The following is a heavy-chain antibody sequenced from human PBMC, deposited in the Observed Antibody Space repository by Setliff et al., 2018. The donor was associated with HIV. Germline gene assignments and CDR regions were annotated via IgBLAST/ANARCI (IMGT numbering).Heavy chain of an antibody. V-gene: IGHV4-39*07. CDR3: ARKGDSSGYYYNY. D-gene: IGHD3-22*01. CDR1: GGSISSSSYY. Sequence: NPSETLSLTCTVSGGSISSSSYYWGWIRQPPGKGLEWIGSIYYSGSTYYNPSLKSRVTISVDTSKNQFSLKLSSVTAADTAVYYCARKGDSSGYYYNYWGQGTLVTVSS. J-gene: IGHJ4*02. CDR2: IYYSGST.